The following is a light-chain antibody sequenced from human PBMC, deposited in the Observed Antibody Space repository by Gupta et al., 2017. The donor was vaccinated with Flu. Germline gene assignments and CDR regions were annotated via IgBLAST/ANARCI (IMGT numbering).Light chain of an antibody. CDR1: QSLLHSNGYNY. CDR2: LGS. Sequence: ISCRSSQSLLHSNGYNYFDWYLQKPGQSPQLLIYLGSNRASGVPDRFSGSGSGTDFTLKISRVEAEDVGVYYCMQALQTPYTFGQGTKLEMK. V-gene: IGKV2-28*01. CDR3: MQALQTPYT. J-gene: IGKJ2*01.